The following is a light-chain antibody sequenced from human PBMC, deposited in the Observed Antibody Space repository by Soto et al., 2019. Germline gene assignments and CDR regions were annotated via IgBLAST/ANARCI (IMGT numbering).Light chain of an antibody. V-gene: IGKV1-27*01. J-gene: IGKJ5*01. Sequence: DIQMTQSPSSLSASVGDRVTITCRASQGIRNDLGWYQQKPGQPPKLLIYWASLRESGVPARFSGSGSGTDFTLTISSLQAEDVAVYYCQQYYSLITFGQGTRLEIK. CDR1: QGIRND. CDR2: WAS. CDR3: QQYYSLIT.